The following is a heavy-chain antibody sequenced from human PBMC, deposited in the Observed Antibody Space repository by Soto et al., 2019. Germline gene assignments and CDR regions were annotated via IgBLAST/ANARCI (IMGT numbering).Heavy chain of an antibody. CDR1: GGSFSNDY. V-gene: IGHV4-59*12. D-gene: IGHD3-22*01. Sequence: QVQLQESGPGLVKPSETLSLSCFISGGSFSNDYWTWIRQSPGTGLEWIGYIFHTGITDYNPSVQSRVTIAIDKSRNLFSLNLISVTAADTALYYCARDSYFYYSRGYYRTLDPWGQGTLATVSS. CDR3: ARDSYFYYSRGYYRTLDP. CDR2: IFHTGIT. J-gene: IGHJ5*02.